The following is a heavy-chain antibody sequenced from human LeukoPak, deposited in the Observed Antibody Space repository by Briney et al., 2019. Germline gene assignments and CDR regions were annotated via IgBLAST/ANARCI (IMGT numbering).Heavy chain of an antibody. CDR2: INTNTGNP. CDR1: GYTFTNYA. V-gene: IGHV7-4-1*02. Sequence: GASVKVSCKASGYTFTNYAMHWVRQAPGQGLEWMGWINTNTGNPTYAQGFTGRFVFSLDTSVSTAYLQISSLKAEDTAVYYCARDCRTYLYGAFDIWGQGTMVPVSS. D-gene: IGHD2-15*01. CDR3: ARDCRTYLYGAFDI. J-gene: IGHJ3*02.